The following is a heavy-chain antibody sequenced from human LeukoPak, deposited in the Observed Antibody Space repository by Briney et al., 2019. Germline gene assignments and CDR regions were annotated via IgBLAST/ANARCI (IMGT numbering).Heavy chain of an antibody. CDR1: GGSISSYY. D-gene: IGHD2-2*02. CDR3: ARGGEDIVVVPAAIGSDY. V-gene: IGHV4-59*12. CDR2: IYYSGST. Sequence: SETLSLTCTVSGGSISSYYWSWIRQPPGKGLEWIGYIYYSGSTNYNPSLKSRVTISVDTSKNQFSLKLSSVTAADTAVYYCARGGEDIVVVPAAIGSDYWGQGTLVTVSS. J-gene: IGHJ4*02.